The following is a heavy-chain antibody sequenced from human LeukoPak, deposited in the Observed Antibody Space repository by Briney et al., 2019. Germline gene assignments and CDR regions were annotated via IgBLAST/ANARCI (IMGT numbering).Heavy chain of an antibody. CDR2: ISSSSSYI. CDR3: AREVNGAYYYGSGSYYKS. V-gene: IGHV3-21*01. D-gene: IGHD3-10*01. CDR1: GFTFSSYS. Sequence: PGGSLRLSCAASGFTFSSYSMNWVRQAPGKGLEWVSSISSSSSYIYYADSVKGRFTISRDNAKNSLYLQMNSLRAEDTAVYYCAREVNGAYYYGSGSYYKSWGQGTLVTVSS. J-gene: IGHJ4*02.